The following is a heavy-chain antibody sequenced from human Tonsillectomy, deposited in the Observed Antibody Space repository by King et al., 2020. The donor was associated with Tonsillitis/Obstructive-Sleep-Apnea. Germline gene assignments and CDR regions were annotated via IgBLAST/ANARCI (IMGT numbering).Heavy chain of an antibody. Sequence: VQLVESGGGLVHPGGSLRLSCAVSGFSFTDAWMNWVRQAPGKGLEWVGRIKSNSDGGTTDYAAPVKGRFTISRDDSKNTLYLQMNNLKTEDTAVYYCTREFRVWSSYFDFWGQGTLVTVSS. CDR2: IKSNSDGGTT. J-gene: IGHJ4*02. D-gene: IGHD6-19*01. CDR1: GFSFTDAW. V-gene: IGHV3-15*07. CDR3: TREFRVWSSYFDF.